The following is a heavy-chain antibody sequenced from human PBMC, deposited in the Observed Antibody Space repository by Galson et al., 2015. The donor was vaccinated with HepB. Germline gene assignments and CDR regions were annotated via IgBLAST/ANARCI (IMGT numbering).Heavy chain of an antibody. D-gene: IGHD5-12*01. V-gene: IGHV3-30*03. J-gene: IGHJ6*02. CDR2: ISYDGSNK. Sequence: SLRLSCAASGFTFSSYGMHWVRQAPGKGLEWVAVISYDGSNKYYADSVKGRFTISRDNSKNTLYLQMNSLRAEDTAVYYCAMGSGYDAGNYYYGMDVWGQGTTVTVSS. CDR3: AMGSGYDAGNYYYGMDV. CDR1: GFTFSSYG.